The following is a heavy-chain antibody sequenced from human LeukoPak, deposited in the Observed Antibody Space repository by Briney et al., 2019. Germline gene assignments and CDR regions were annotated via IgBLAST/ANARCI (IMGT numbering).Heavy chain of an antibody. D-gene: IGHD6-19*01. CDR2: INRSGST. CDR3: ARGKSYGYSSGWYKPYWFDP. CDR1: GGSISSGGYY. V-gene: IGHV4-39*07. J-gene: IGHJ5*02. Sequence: SETLSLTCTVSGGSISSGGYYWSWIRQPPGKGLEWIGEINRSGSTNYNPSFKSRVTISVDTSKNQFSLKLSSVTAADTAVYYCARGKSYGYSSGWYKPYWFDPWGQGTLVTVSS.